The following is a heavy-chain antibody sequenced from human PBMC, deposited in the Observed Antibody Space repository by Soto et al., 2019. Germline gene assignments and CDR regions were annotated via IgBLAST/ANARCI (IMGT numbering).Heavy chain of an antibody. J-gene: IGHJ6*03. CDR2: VYGGGST. V-gene: IGHV3-66*01. CDR1: GFTVSNSY. D-gene: IGHD1-1*01. Sequence: EVQLVESGGGLVQPGGSLRLSCAASGFTVSNSYMSWVRQTPGKGLEWVSVVYGGGSTYYSDSVRGRFTISRDNSRNTLYLQMNSLRGDDTAVYYCARELEGREDFYYYYYMDVWGTGTTVTVSS. CDR3: ARELEGREDFYYYYYMDV.